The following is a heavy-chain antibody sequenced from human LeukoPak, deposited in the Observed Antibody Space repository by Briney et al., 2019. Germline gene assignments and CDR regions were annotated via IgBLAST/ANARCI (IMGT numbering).Heavy chain of an antibody. V-gene: IGHV1-46*03. CDR2: IKPSGGST. J-gene: IGHJ3*02. Sequence: ASVKVSCKASGYTFTSYYMHWVRQAPGQGLEWMGIIKPSGGSTIYAQKFQGRVTMIRDTSTSTVYMELSSLRSEDTAVYYCARVGYYYDSSGYYGAFDIWGQGTMVTVSS. D-gene: IGHD3-22*01. CDR3: ARVGYYYDSSGYYGAFDI. CDR1: GYTFTSYY.